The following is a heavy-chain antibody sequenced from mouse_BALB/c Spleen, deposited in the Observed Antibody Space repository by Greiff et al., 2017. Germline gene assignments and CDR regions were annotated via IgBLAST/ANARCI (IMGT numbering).Heavy chain of an antibody. CDR3: ARYEGNYWYFDV. J-gene: IGHJ1*01. CDR2: ISYSGST. V-gene: IGHV3-8*02. CDR1: GDSITSGY. Sequence: EGQLQQSGPSLVKPSQTLSLTCSVTGDSITSGYWNWIRKFPGNKLEYMGYISYSGSTYYNPSLKSRISITRDTSKNQYYLQLNSVTTEDTATYYCARYEGNYWYFDVWGAGTTVTVSS. D-gene: IGHD2-1*01.